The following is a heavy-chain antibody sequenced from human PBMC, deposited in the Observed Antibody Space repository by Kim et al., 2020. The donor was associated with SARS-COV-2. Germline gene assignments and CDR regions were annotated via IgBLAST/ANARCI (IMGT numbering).Heavy chain of an antibody. CDR3: ARDMGKAAVAGRPQPLPYGMDV. D-gene: IGHD6-19*01. V-gene: IGHV3-21*01. CDR1: GFTFSSYS. Sequence: GGSLRLSCAASGFTFSSYSMNWVRQAPGKGLEWVSSISSSSSYIYYADSVKGRFTISRDNAKNSLYLQMNSLRAEDTAVYYCARDMGKAAVAGRPQPLPYGMDVWGQGTTVTVSS. CDR2: ISSSSSYI. J-gene: IGHJ6*02.